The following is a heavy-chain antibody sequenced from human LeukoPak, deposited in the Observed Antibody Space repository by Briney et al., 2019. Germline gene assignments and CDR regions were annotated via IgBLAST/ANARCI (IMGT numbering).Heavy chain of an antibody. CDR3: TTLPLGYCSSSSCYSYFDH. J-gene: IGHJ4*02. CDR1: GFTFSDAW. CDR2: IKIITKGGTA. Sequence: GGSLRLSCSASGFTFSDAWMSWVRQAPGKGLEWVGRIKIITKGGTADYAAPVKGRFTISRDDSKNTLYLHMNSLKTEDTAVYYCTTLPLGYCSSSSCYSYFDHWGQGTLVTVSS. D-gene: IGHD2-2*01. V-gene: IGHV3-15*01.